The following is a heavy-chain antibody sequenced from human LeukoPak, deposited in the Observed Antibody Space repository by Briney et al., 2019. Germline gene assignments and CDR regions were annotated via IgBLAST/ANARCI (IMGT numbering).Heavy chain of an antibody. V-gene: IGHV1-2*02. CDR3: ARRNYYGSGSYTYYMDV. CDR1: GYTFTGYY. Sequence: ASVKVSCKASGYTFTGYYIHWVRQAPGQGLEWMGWIHPNSGGTNYAQKFQGRVTMTRDTSIGTAYMELRRLRSDDTAVYYCARRNYYGSGSYTYYMDVWGKGTTVTVSS. J-gene: IGHJ6*03. CDR2: IHPNSGGT. D-gene: IGHD3-10*01.